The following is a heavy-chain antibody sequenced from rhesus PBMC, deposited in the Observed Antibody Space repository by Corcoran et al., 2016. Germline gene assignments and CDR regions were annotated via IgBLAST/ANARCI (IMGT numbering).Heavy chain of an antibody. CDR1: GFIFSDYY. J-gene: IGHJ4*01. CDR3: ARGWLNWNYPLDY. Sequence: EVQRVESGGGLAKPGGALRLSCAASGFIFSDYYLDWVRQAPGQGLEWVSAINSGGGSTWYADSVKGQFNISKENDKNTLYLQMDSLRAEDTAVYYCARGWLNWNYPLDYWGQGVLVTVSS. CDR2: INSGGGST. D-gene: IGHD1-26*01. V-gene: IGHV3-178*01.